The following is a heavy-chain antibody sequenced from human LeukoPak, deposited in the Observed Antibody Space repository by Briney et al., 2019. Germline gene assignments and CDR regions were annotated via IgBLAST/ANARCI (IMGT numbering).Heavy chain of an antibody. V-gene: IGHV1-24*01. CDR1: GYTLTELS. J-gene: IGHJ4*02. CDR2: FHPEDGET. CDR3: ATVAYCGGDCYPFDY. Sequence: ASVKVSCKVSGYTLTELSMHWVRQAPGKGLEWMGGFHPEDGETIYAQKFQGRVTMTEHTSTDTAYMELSSLRSEDTAVYYCATVAYCGGDCYPFDYWGQGTLVTVSS. D-gene: IGHD2-21*02.